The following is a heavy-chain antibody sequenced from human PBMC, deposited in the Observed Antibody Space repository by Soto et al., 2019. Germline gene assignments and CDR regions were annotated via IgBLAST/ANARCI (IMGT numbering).Heavy chain of an antibody. V-gene: IGHV4-30-2*01. CDR3: TTDPLYLTTMIVVAPLY. J-gene: IGHJ4*02. CDR1: DDSSGSGGCS. D-gene: IGHD3-22*01. CDR2: IYHSGST. Sequence: ASETLSLTCSVSDDSSGSGGCSWSWILQPPGKGLEWIGYIYHSGSTYYNPSLKSRVTISLDRSKKHFSRKTEDTAVYYCTTDPLYLTTMIVVAPLYWGQGTLVTVSS.